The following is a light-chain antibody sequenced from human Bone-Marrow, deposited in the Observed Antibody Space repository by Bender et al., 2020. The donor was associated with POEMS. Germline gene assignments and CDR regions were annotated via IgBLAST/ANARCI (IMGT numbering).Light chain of an antibody. V-gene: IGLV2-11*01. CDR2: DVT. J-gene: IGLJ2*01. Sequence: QSALTQVRSVSGSPGQSVTISCTGTRSDIGNYDYVCWYQHHPGKAPKLIIHDVTKRPSGVPDRFSGSKSGNTASLTISGLQADDEAEYYCQAWDSSTANVVFGGGTKLTVL. CDR1: RSDIGNYDY. CDR3: QAWDSSTANVV.